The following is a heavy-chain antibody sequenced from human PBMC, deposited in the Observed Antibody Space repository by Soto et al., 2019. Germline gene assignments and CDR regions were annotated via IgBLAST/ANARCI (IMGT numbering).Heavy chain of an antibody. J-gene: IGHJ6*02. CDR1: GGSISGGGYY. Sequence: SETLSLTCTVSGGSISGGGYYWSWIRQHPGKGLEWIGYIYYSGSTYYNPSLKSRVTISVDTSKNQFSLKLSSVTAADTAVYYCARDIXPLRYDFWSRPNYGMDVWGQGTTVTVSS. CDR2: IYYSGST. D-gene: IGHD3-3*01. CDR3: ARDIXPLRYDFWSRPNYGMDV. V-gene: IGHV4-31*03.